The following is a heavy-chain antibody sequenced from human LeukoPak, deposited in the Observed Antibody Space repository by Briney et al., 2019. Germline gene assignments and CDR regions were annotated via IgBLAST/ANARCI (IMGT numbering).Heavy chain of an antibody. J-gene: IGHJ4*02. Sequence: SETLSLTCAVSGGSISGTNYYWGWIRQPPGKGLEWIGSIYYSGTTYYNPSLKSRVTISVDTSKNQFALQLTPVTAADTAVYYCAITTHSYGSGPPHYWGQGTLVTVSS. D-gene: IGHD5-18*01. V-gene: IGHV4-39*01. CDR1: GGSISGTNYY. CDR3: AITTHSYGSGPPHY. CDR2: IYYSGTT.